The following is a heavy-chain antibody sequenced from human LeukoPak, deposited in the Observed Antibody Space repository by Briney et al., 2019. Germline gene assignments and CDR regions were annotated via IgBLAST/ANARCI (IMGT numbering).Heavy chain of an antibody. CDR1: GGSFSGYY. V-gene: IGHV4-34*01. D-gene: IGHD3-10*01. J-gene: IGHJ5*02. Sequence: SETLSLTCAVYGGSFSGYYWSWIRQPPGKGLEWIWEINHSGSTNYNPSPKSRVTTSLKTSKNQFPLKLSSVTAAETAVYYCARRDALWFRGPGREGHNWFDPWGQGTLVTVSS. CDR2: INHSGST. CDR3: ARRDALWFRGPGREGHNWFDP.